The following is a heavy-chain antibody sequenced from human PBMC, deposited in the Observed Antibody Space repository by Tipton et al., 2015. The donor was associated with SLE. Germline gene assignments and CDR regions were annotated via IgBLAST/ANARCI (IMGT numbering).Heavy chain of an antibody. CDR1: GFTFTSYA. CDR3: AKDIAAAGFDY. J-gene: IGHJ4*02. Sequence: SLRLSCAASGFTFTSYAMTWVRQPPRKGLEWVTSISASGGFTYYADSVKGRFTISRDNSKNTLSVQMNSLRAEDTAIFYCAKDIAAAGFDYWGRGTLVTVSS. CDR2: ISASGGFT. D-gene: IGHD6-13*01. V-gene: IGHV3-23*01.